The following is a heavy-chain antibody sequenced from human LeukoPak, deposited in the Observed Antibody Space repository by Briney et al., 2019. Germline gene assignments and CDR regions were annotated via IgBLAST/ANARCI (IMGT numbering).Heavy chain of an antibody. J-gene: IGHJ3*02. V-gene: IGHV3-23*01. Sequence: GGSLRLSCAASGFTFSSYAMSWVRQAPGKGLEWVSAISGSGGSTYYADSVKGRFTISRGDSKNTLYLQMNSLRAEDTAVYYCAKGFYAVYGDDVFDIWGQGTMVTVYS. CDR1: GFTFSSYA. CDR3: AKGFYAVYGDDVFDI. CDR2: ISGSGGST. D-gene: IGHD4-17*01.